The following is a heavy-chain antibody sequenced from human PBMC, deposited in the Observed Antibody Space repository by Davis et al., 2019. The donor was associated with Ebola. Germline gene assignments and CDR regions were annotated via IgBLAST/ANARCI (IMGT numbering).Heavy chain of an antibody. J-gene: IGHJ4*02. D-gene: IGHD5-18*01. CDR1: GFTFSSYA. CDR2: ISGSGGST. CDR3: AKVGYSYGQFDY. Sequence: GESLKISCAASGFTFSSYAMSWVRQAPGKGLEWVSAISGSGGSTYYADSVKGRFTISRDNSKNTLYLQMNSPRAEDTAVYYCAKVGYSYGQFDYWGQGTLVTVSS. V-gene: IGHV3-23*01.